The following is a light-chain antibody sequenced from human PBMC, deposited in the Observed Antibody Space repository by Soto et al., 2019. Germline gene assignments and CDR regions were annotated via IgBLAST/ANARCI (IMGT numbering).Light chain of an antibody. Sequence: DIVMTQSPLSLPVTPGEPASISCRSSQSLLHSNGYNYLDWYLQKPGQSPQLLIYLGSNRASGVPDRFSGSGSGTDFTLKNSSVEAEDVGVYYCMQALQCPHSFGQGTKLEIK. J-gene: IGKJ2*03. CDR1: QSLLHSNGYNY. V-gene: IGKV2-28*01. CDR2: LGS. CDR3: MQALQCPHS.